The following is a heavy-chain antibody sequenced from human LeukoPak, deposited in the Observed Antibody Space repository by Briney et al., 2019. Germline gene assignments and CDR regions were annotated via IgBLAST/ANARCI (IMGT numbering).Heavy chain of an antibody. J-gene: IGHJ6*02. CDR1: GGSFSGYY. CDR2: INHSGST. D-gene: IGHD5-18*01. Sequence: SETLSFTCAVYGGSFSGYYWSWIRQPPGKGLEWIGEINHSGSTNYNPSLKSRVTISVDTSKNQFSLKLSSVTAADTAVYYCARVDTAMVEDYYGMDVWGQGTTVTVSS. V-gene: IGHV4-34*01. CDR3: ARVDTAMVEDYYGMDV.